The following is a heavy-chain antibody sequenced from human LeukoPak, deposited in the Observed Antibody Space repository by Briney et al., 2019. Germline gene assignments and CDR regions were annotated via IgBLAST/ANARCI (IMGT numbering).Heavy chain of an antibody. Sequence: GGSLRLSCAASGFTFSDYYMSWIRQAPGKGLEWVSYISSSGSTIYYADSVKGRFTISRDNAKNSLYLQMNSLRAGDTAVYYCARDSDSGSYIFYDWGQGTLVTVSS. CDR3: ARDSDSGSYIFYD. CDR1: GFTFSDYY. J-gene: IGHJ4*02. CDR2: ISSSGSTI. D-gene: IGHD1-26*01. V-gene: IGHV3-11*01.